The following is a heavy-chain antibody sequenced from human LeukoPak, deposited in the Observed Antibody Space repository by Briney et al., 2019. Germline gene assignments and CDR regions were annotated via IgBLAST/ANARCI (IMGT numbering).Heavy chain of an antibody. D-gene: IGHD1-14*01. V-gene: IGHV4-39*07. J-gene: IGHJ4*02. CDR1: GGSISSSGYY. CDR3: ARDGGN. Sequence: PSETLSLTCTVSGGSISSSGYYWGWIRQPPGKGLEWIASIYYSGSTYYNPSLKSRVTISVDTSKNQLSLKLSSVTAADTAVYYCARDGGNWGQGTLVTVSS. CDR2: IYYSGST.